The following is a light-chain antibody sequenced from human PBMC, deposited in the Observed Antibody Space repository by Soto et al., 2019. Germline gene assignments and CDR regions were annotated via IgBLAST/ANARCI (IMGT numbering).Light chain of an antibody. CDR3: RSYTSSSTLGV. Sequence: QSVLTQPASVSGSPGQSITISCTGTRSDVGGYNYVSWYQQHPGKAPKLMIYEVSNRPSGVSNRFSGSKSGNTASLTISGLQAEDEADYYCRSYTSSSTLGVFGGGTKLTVL. V-gene: IGLV2-14*01. CDR1: RSDVGGYNY. CDR2: EVS. J-gene: IGLJ3*02.